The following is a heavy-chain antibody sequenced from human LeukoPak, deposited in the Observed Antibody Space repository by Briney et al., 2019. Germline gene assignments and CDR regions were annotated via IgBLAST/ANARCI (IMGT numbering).Heavy chain of an antibody. CDR2: IYTSGST. J-gene: IGHJ4*02. CDR3: ARDLGPLDY. Sequence: PSETLSLTCTVSGGSIGSYYWSWIRQPAGKGLEWIGRIYTSGSTNYNPSLKSRVAMSVDTSKNQFSLKLSSVTVGVTGVYYCARDLGPLDYCGQGTLVTVSS. V-gene: IGHV4-4*07. CDR1: GGSIGSYY.